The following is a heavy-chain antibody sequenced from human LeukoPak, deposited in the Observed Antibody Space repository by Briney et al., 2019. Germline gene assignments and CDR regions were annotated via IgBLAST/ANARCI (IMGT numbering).Heavy chain of an antibody. Sequence: GASVKVSCKASGYTFTGYYMHWVRQAPGQGLEWMGIINPSGGSTSYAQKFQGRVTMTRDMSTSTVYMELSSLRSEDTAVYYCARHERGGRGSSDTFDYWGQGTLVTVSS. CDR1: GYTFTGYY. CDR2: INPSGGST. J-gene: IGHJ4*02. D-gene: IGHD3-10*01. CDR3: ARHERGGRGSSDTFDY. V-gene: IGHV1-46*01.